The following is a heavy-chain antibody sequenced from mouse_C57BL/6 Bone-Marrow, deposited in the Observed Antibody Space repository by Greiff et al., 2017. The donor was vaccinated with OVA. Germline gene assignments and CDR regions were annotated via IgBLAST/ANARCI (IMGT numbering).Heavy chain of an antibody. CDR2: INPNNGGT. J-gene: IGHJ2*01. CDR1: GYTFTDYN. V-gene: IGHV1-18*01. D-gene: IGHD1-1*01. CDR3: VRNRYSGSPYYFDS. Sequence: DVQLQESGPELVKPGASVKIPCKASGYTFTDYNMDWVKQSHGKSLEWIGDINPNNGGTIYNQKFKGKATLTVDKSSSTAYMELRSLTSEDTAVYYCVRNRYSGSPYYFDSWGQGTTLTVSS.